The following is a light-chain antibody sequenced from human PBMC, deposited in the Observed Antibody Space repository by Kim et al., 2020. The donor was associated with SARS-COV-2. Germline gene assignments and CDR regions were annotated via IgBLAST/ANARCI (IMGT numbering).Light chain of an antibody. CDR1: INDVGFYDH. V-gene: IGLV2-14*04. J-gene: IGLJ1*01. CDR3: NSYTTSSTYV. CDR2: DVT. Sequence: GQSMTIACTGTINDVGFYDHVSWYQQHPGKAPKLLIHDVTDRSSGVSDRFSGSKSGNTASLTISGLQAEDEADYYCNSYTTSSTYVFGTGTKVTVL.